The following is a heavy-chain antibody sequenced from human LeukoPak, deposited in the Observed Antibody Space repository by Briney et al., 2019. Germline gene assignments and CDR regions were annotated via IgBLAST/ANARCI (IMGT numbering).Heavy chain of an antibody. J-gene: IGHJ4*02. CDR2: IKEDGTEK. Sequence: QPGGSLRLSCAASGFTFSSSWMNWVRQSPGKGLEWVANIKEDGTEKYYVDSVKGRFTIFRDNAKNSLYLQMNSLRAEDTAVYYCARDAESNWGWDLDYWGQGTLVTVSS. V-gene: IGHV3-7*01. D-gene: IGHD7-27*01. CDR1: GFTFSSSW. CDR3: ARDAESNWGWDLDY.